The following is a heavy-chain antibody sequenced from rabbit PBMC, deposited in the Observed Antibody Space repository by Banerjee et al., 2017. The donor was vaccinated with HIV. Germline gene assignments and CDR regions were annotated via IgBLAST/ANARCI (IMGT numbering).Heavy chain of an antibody. V-gene: IGHV1S40*01. CDR2: IYTGDGST. CDR3: ARNGDL. Sequence: QSLEESGGDLVKPGASLTLTCTASGFSFSSSYYMCWVRQAPGKGLEWIGCIYTGDGSTYYASWAKGRFTISKTSSTTVTLQMTSLTAADTATYFCARNGDLWGQGTLVTVS. J-gene: IGHJ4*01. CDR1: GFSFSSSYY.